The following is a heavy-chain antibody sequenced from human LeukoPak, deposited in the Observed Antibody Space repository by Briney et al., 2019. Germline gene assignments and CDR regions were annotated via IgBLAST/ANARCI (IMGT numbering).Heavy chain of an antibody. V-gene: IGHV3-23*01. D-gene: IGHD6-19*01. CDR2: ISASGGST. CDR3: ASPLYSSGWYPLGEYFQH. Sequence: GGSLRLSCAASGFTFSSSAMSWVRQVPGKGLEWVSGISASGGSTSYADSVRGRFTISRDNSKNTLYVQMNSLRAEDTAVYYCASPLYSSGWYPLGEYFQHWGQGTLVTVSS. CDR1: GFTFSSSA. J-gene: IGHJ1*01.